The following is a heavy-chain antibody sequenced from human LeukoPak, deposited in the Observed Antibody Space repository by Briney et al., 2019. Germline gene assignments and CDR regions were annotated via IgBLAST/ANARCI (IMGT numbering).Heavy chain of an antibody. Sequence: GGSLRLSCTASGFTFSNFWMGWVRQAPGKGLEWVANIKQDETEKFYLGSVKGRFTISRDNAKNSLYLQMNSLRAEDTAVYYCARDSYDFWSGYPYSYYYYYGMDVWGQGTTVTVSS. V-gene: IGHV3-7*01. CDR1: GFTFSNFW. CDR2: IKQDETEK. D-gene: IGHD3-3*01. CDR3: ARDSYDFWSGYPYSYYYYYGMDV. J-gene: IGHJ6*02.